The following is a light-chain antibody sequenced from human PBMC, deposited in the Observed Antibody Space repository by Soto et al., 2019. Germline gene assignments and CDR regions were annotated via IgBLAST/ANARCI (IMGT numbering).Light chain of an antibody. V-gene: IGLV2-14*01. CDR1: SSDVGCHNY. Sequence: QSVLTQPASVSGAPGQSITISCTGTSSDVGCHNYVSWYQQHPGKAPKLMIYDVSNRPSGVSNRFSGSKSGNTASLTISGLQAEDEADYYCSSYTSSSTLFVFGSGTKVTVL. J-gene: IGLJ1*01. CDR3: SSYTSSSTLFV. CDR2: DVS.